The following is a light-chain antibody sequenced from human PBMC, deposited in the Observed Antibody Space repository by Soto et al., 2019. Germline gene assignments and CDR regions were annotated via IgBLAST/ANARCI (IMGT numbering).Light chain of an antibody. J-gene: IGKJ2*01. Sequence: EIVLTQSPGTLSLSPGERATLSCRASQSVSSSYLAWYQQKPGQAPRLLIYGASGRATGIPDRFSGSGSGTDFTLTISRLELEDFAGYYCQQYPGYTFGQGTKLKIK. CDR2: GAS. CDR1: QSVSSSY. CDR3: QQYPGYT. V-gene: IGKV3-20*01.